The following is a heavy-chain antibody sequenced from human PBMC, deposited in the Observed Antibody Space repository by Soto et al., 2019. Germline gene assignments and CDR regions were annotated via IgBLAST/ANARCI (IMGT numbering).Heavy chain of an antibody. D-gene: IGHD5-12*01. CDR1: GGSISSGGYY. V-gene: IGHV4-31*03. CDR2: IYYSGST. J-gene: IGHJ3*02. Sequence: QVQLQESGPGLVKPSQTLSLTCTVSGGSISSGGYYWSWIRQHPGKGLEWIGYIYYSGSTYYNPSLKSRVTISVDTSKNQFSLKLSSVTAADTAVYYCAREGSDIVATIYAFDIRGQGTMVTVSS. CDR3: AREGSDIVATIYAFDI.